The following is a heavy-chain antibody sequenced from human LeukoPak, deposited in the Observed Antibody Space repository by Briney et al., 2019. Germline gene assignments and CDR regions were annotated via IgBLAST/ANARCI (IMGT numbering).Heavy chain of an antibody. J-gene: IGHJ3*02. V-gene: IGHV3-30*18. CDR1: GFTFSSYG. Sequence: GRSLRLSCAASGFTFSSYGMHWVRQAPGKGLEWVAVISYDGSNKYYADSVKGRFTISRDNPKNTLYLQMNSLRAEDTAVYYCAKPSESSGPTPDAFDIWGQGTMVTVSS. CDR3: AKPSESSGPTPDAFDI. CDR2: ISYDGSNK. D-gene: IGHD3-22*01.